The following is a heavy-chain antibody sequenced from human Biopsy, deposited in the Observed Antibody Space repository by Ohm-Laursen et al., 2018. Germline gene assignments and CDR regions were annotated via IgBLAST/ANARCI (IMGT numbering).Heavy chain of an antibody. CDR3: QGGHLPPGQFYGVDA. J-gene: IGHJ6*02. Sequence: SLRLSCAASGFTVYNNYMTWVRQAPGKGLEWVSLIYSGGDTGYADSVKGRFTISRDSSKNTLYLQMNGLRAEDTAVYFCQGGHLPPGQFYGVDAWGQGTTVTVSS. CDR2: IYSGGDT. V-gene: IGHV3-66*01. D-gene: IGHD3-16*01. CDR1: GFTVYNNY.